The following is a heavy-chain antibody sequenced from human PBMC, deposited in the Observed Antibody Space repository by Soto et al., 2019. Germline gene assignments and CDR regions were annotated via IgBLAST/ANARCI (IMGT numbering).Heavy chain of an antibody. J-gene: IGHJ6*02. V-gene: IGHV4-39*01. CDR3: ARPYSGSGFVYYYGMDV. CDR2: IYYSGST. CDR1: GGSISSSSYY. Sequence: SETLSLTCTVSGGSISSSSYYWGWIRQPPGKGLEWIGSIYYSGSTYYNPSLKSRVTISVDTSKNQFSLKLSSVTAADTAVYYCARPYSGSGFVYYYGMDVWGQGTTVTVSS. D-gene: IGHD1-26*01.